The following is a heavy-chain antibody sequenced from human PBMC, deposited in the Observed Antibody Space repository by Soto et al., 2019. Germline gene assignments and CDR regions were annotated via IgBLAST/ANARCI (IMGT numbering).Heavy chain of an antibody. CDR2: ISAYNGNT. D-gene: IGHD6-13*01. V-gene: IGHV1-18*01. Sequence: ASVKVSCKASGYTFTSYGISWVRQAPGQGLEWMGWISAYNGNTNYAQKLQGRVTMTTDTSTSTAYMELRSLRSDDTAVYYCAREGGDSSSWFSKQNWFDPWGQGTLVTVSS. CDR1: GYTFTSYG. J-gene: IGHJ5*02. CDR3: AREGGDSSSWFSKQNWFDP.